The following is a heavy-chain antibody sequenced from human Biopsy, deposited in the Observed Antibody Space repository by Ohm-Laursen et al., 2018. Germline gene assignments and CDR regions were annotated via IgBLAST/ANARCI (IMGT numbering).Heavy chain of an antibody. J-gene: IGHJ4*02. Sequence: SLRLSCTAPGFTFSNYNMNWVRQAPGRGLEWVSSITLSGSYVYYADSVKGRFTISRDNAKSTLYLQMNSLRAEDTAVYYCATDTYYYDRHFNSWGQGTLVTVSS. D-gene: IGHD3-22*01. V-gene: IGHV3-21*01. CDR1: GFTFSNYN. CDR2: ITLSGSYV. CDR3: ATDTYYYDRHFNS.